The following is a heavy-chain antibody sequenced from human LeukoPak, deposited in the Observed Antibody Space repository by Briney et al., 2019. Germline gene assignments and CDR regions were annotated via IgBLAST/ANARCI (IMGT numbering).Heavy chain of an antibody. CDR2: IWYDGSNK. V-gene: IGHV3-33*01. CDR1: GFTFGSYG. D-gene: IGHD5-24*01. CDR3: ARDGLRGNNWFDP. Sequence: PGGSLRLSCAASGFTFGSYGMHWVRQAPGKGLEWVAVIWYDGSNKYYADSVKGRFTISRDNSKNTLDPQMNSLRAADTAVYYCARDGLRGNNWFDPWGQGTLVTVSS. J-gene: IGHJ5*02.